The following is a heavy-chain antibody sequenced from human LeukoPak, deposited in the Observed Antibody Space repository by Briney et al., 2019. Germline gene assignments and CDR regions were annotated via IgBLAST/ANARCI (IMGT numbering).Heavy chain of an antibody. CDR3: ARGLLLQ. J-gene: IGHJ4*02. CDR2: ISKDGSKK. Sequence: PGGSLRLSCAASGFTFSSYDIHWVRQAPGKGLEWVAVISKDGSKKDYADSVKGRFTISRDNAKNSVYLQMNSLRVEDTAVYYCARGLLLQWGQGTLVTVSS. CDR1: GFTFSSYD. V-gene: IGHV3-33*08. D-gene: IGHD2-21*02.